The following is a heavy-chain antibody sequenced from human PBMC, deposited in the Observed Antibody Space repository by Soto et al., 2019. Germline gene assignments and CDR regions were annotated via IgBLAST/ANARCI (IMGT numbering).Heavy chain of an antibody. V-gene: IGHV3-48*03. CDR1: GFALDTYD. D-gene: IGHD2-21*01. CDR3: AGENVLMFASCEALDV. CDR2: IATGGVRI. Sequence: EEQLVESGGDLVQPGGSLRISCTSSGFALDTYDMNWVRLAPGKDLEWISHIATGGVRIYYADSVKGRFTISRDNARNSLYLQMNSPRDDDTALYSCAGENVLMFASCEALDVWGQGTLVTVSS. J-gene: IGHJ3*01.